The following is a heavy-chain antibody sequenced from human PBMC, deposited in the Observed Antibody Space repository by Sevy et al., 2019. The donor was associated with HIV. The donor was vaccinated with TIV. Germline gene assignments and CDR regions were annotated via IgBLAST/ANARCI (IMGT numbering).Heavy chain of an antibody. Sequence: GGSLRLSCAASGFIFSNYAIHWVRRAPGKGLEWVAVISYDGSNKHYAAPVKGRFTISRDNSRNTLFLQMNSLRLDDTAVYYCARDPTFSSDTRGYYPFDSWGQGTLVTVSS. CDR1: GFIFSNYA. D-gene: IGHD3-22*01. CDR3: ARDPTFSSDTRGYYPFDS. CDR2: ISYDGSNK. V-gene: IGHV3-30*04. J-gene: IGHJ4*02.